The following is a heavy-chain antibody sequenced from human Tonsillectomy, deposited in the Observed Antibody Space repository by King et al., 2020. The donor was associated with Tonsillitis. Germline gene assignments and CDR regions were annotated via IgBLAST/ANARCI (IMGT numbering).Heavy chain of an antibody. Sequence: VQLVESGAEVKKPGASVKVSCKASGYTFTRYGISWVRQAPGQGLEGMGWISGYNGNTNYAQKLQGRVTMATDTSTSTAYMELRSLRSDDTAVYYCARVIRTTGTPLGDYMDVWGKGTTVTVSS. CDR1: GYTFTRYG. CDR2: ISGYNGNT. D-gene: IGHD1-1*01. V-gene: IGHV1-18*01. CDR3: ARVIRTTGTPLGDYMDV. J-gene: IGHJ6*03.